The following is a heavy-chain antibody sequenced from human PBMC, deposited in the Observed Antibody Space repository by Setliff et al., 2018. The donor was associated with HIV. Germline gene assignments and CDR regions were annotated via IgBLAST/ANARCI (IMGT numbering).Heavy chain of an antibody. D-gene: IGHD3-16*01. V-gene: IGHV4-39*02. CDR3: ARLLSDSCLREGLGAGDY. CDR1: GPSITGAPYY. CDR2: LFYTGTT. J-gene: IGHJ4*02. Sequence: PEETLSLTCPVSGPSITGAPYYWGWIRQPPGKGLEWIGSLFYTGTTYYNPSLKSRLSMSVDPSKNRFSLRLSSLTAADTSVYYCARLLSDSCLREGLGAGDYWGQGTLVTVSS.